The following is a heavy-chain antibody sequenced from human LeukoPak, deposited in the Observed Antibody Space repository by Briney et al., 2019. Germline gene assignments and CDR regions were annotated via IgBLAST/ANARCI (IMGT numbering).Heavy chain of an antibody. Sequence: ASVKVSCKASGYTFAGYYMHWVRQAPGQGLEWMGRINPNSGGTNYAQKFQGRVTMTRDTSISTAYMELSRLRSDDTAVYYCARDSSAYQLDYWGQGTLVTVSS. V-gene: IGHV1-2*06. CDR2: INPNSGGT. CDR1: GYTFAGYY. CDR3: ARDSSAYQLDY. J-gene: IGHJ4*02. D-gene: IGHD3-22*01.